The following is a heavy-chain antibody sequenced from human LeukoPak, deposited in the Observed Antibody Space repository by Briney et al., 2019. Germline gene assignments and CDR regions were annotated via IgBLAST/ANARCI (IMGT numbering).Heavy chain of an antibody. Sequence: SETLSLTCTVSGGSISSYYWSWIRQPPGKGLEWIGYIYYSGSTNFNPSLKSRVTISVDTSRNQFSLKLSSVTAADTALYYCARGFTLFDPWGQGTLVTVSS. J-gene: IGHJ5*02. CDR3: ARGFTLFDP. V-gene: IGHV4-59*01. CDR2: IYYSGST. D-gene: IGHD2/OR15-2a*01. CDR1: GGSISSYY.